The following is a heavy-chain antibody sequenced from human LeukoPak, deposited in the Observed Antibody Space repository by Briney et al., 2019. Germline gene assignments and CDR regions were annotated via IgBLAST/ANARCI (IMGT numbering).Heavy chain of an antibody. Sequence: PSETLCLTCAVYGGSFSGYYWSWIRQPPGKGLEWIGEINHSGSTNYNPSLKSRVTISVDTSKNQFSLKLSSVTAADTAVYYWARHIPAAGTDWGQGTLVTVSS. CDR3: ARHIPAAGTD. V-gene: IGHV4-34*01. CDR2: INHSGST. CDR1: GGSFSGYY. J-gene: IGHJ4*02. D-gene: IGHD6-13*01.